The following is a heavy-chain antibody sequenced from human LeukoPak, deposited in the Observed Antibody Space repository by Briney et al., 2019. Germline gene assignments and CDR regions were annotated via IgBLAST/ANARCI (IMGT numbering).Heavy chain of an antibody. CDR2: IIPIFGTA. CDR3: ARDFGDSSGYYSGYFDY. J-gene: IGHJ4*02. CDR1: GGTFSSYA. D-gene: IGHD3-22*01. Sequence: GASVKVSCKASGGTFSSYAISWVRQAPGQGLEWMGGIIPIFGTANYAQKFQGRVTITADESTSTAYMELSSLRSEDTAVYYCARDFGDSSGYYSGYFDYWGQGTLVTVSS. V-gene: IGHV1-69*01.